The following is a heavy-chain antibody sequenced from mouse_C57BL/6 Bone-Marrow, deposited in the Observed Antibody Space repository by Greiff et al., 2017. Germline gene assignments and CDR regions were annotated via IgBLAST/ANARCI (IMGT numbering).Heavy chain of an antibody. D-gene: IGHD1-1*01. Sequence: QVQLQQSGPGLVQPSQRLSITCTVSGFSLTSYGVHWVRQSPGKGLEWLGVIWSGGSTDYNAAFISRLSISKDNSKSQVFFKMNSLQADDTAIYYCARGYYGSSYWYFDVWGTGTTVTVSS. CDR2: IWSGGST. CDR1: GFSLTSYG. V-gene: IGHV2-2*01. J-gene: IGHJ1*03. CDR3: ARGYYGSSYWYFDV.